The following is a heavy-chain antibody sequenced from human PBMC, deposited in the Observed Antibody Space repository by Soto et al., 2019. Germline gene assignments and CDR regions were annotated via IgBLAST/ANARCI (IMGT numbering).Heavy chain of an antibody. CDR3: ARVAKNYDFWSGLRREAIEHYYYGMDV. J-gene: IGHJ6*02. Sequence: EIKWAWASVKVSCKASGFSFTGYYIHWLRQAPGQGLEWMGGIIPIFGTANYAQKFQGRVTITADKSTSTAYMELSSLRSEDTAVYYCARVAKNYDFWSGLRREAIEHYYYGMDVWGQGTTVTV. CDR1: GFSFTGYY. V-gene: IGHV1-69*06. CDR2: IIPIFGTA. D-gene: IGHD3-3*01.